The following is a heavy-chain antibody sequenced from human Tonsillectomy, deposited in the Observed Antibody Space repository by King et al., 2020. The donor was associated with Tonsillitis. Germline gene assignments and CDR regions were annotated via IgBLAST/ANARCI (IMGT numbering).Heavy chain of an antibody. V-gene: IGHV4-59*01. D-gene: IGHD6-19*01. CDR3: ARAGHSSGWYQYSFDY. CDR1: GDSISSYY. CDR2: IFYSGST. Sequence: QLQESGPGLVKPSETLSLTCTVSGDSISSYYWSWIRQPPGKGLEWIGYIFYSGSTNYSPSLKSRVTISVDTSKNQFSLKLSSVTAADTAVYYCARAGHSSGWYQYSFDYWGQGTLVTVSS. J-gene: IGHJ4*02.